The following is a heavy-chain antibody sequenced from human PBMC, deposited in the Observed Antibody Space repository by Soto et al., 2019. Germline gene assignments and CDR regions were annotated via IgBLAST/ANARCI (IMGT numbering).Heavy chain of an antibody. Sequence: SETLSLTCTVSGISVSTSDYYWGWVRQPPGKGLDWIGNIYYSGSTFYNPSLRSRVTLSVDTSKNQFSLRLNSVTVADTAVYFCAGFVVPASRNSDFDYWGQGTLFTVSS. CDR3: AGFVVPASRNSDFDY. V-gene: IGHV4-39*01. J-gene: IGHJ4*02. CDR2: IYYSGST. D-gene: IGHD2-15*01. CDR1: GISVSTSDYY.